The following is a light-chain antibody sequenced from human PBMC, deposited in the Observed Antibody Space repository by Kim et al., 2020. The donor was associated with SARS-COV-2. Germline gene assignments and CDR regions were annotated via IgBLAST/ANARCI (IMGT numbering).Light chain of an antibody. CDR1: SLRSYY. Sequence: SSELTQDPAVSVALGQTVRITCQGDSLRSYYATWYQQKPGQAPILVIYGKNNRPSGIPDRFSGSSSGNTASLTITGTQAGDEADYYCSSRDSNDKVVFCGGTQLTVL. V-gene: IGLV3-19*01. J-gene: IGLJ2*01. CDR3: SSRDSNDKVV. CDR2: GKN.